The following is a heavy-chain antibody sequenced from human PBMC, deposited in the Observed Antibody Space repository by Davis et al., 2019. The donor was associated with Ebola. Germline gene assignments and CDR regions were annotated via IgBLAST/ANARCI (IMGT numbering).Heavy chain of an antibody. J-gene: IGHJ4*02. Sequence: GGSLRLSCAASGFTVSSNYMSWVRQAPGKGLEWVSVIYSGGSTYYADSVKGRFTISRDNSKNTLYLQMNSLRAEDTAVYYCARVQVRGSGSFDYWGQGTLVTVSS. CDR3: ARVQVRGSGSFDY. D-gene: IGHD3-10*01. CDR1: GFTVSSNY. V-gene: IGHV3-66*01. CDR2: IYSGGST.